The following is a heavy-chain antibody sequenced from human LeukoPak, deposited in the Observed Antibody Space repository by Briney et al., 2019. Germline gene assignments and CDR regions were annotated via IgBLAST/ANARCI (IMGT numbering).Heavy chain of an antibody. CDR2: MNVDGSSK. V-gene: IGHV3-74*01. J-gene: IGHJ4*02. Sequence: GGSLRLSCAASGFTFTSYWMHLVRQAPGKGLVWVSHMNVDGSSKNYADSVEGRFTISRDNAKNTLYLQMSSLRAEDTAVYYCARVFHISPYYDSSGYYEGWGQGTLVTVSS. CDR3: ARVFHISPYYDSSGYYEG. D-gene: IGHD3-22*01. CDR1: GFTFTSYW.